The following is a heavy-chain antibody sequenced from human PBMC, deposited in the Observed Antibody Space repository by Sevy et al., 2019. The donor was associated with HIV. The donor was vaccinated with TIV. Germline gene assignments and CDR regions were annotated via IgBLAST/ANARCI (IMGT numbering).Heavy chain of an antibody. V-gene: IGHV3-30-3*01. J-gene: IGHJ6*02. CDR3: ASAPYSTEGGGMDV. Sequence: GGSLRLSCAASGFTFSSYAMHWVRQAPGKGLEWVAVISYDGSNKYYADSEKGRFTISSDNSKNTLYLHMNSLRAEDTAVSYWASAPYSTEGGGMDVWGQGTTVTVSS. CDR2: ISYDGSNK. D-gene: IGHD6-13*01. CDR1: GFTFSSYA.